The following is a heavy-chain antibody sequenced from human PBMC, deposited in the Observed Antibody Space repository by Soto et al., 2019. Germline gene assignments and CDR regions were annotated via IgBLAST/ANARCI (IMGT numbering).Heavy chain of an antibody. CDR1: GFTFSNYS. V-gene: IGHV3-23*01. J-gene: IGHJ5*02. Sequence: GGSLRLSCAAAGFTFSNYSMTWVRQATGKGLEWVSVISRSGDSTYYADSVKGRFTISRDNSKNTVYLQVNSLRVEDTAVYYCAKVEADKYGDDRRFDPWGQGTLVTVSS. D-gene: IGHD4-17*01. CDR2: ISRSGDST. CDR3: AKVEADKYGDDRRFDP.